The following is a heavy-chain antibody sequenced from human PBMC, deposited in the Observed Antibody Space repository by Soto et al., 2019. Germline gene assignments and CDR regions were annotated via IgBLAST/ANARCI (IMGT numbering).Heavy chain of an antibody. J-gene: IGHJ4*02. V-gene: IGHV1-46*01. CDR1: GYTFTSYY. CDR2: INPIFGTA. CDR3: ARRCSSTSCSHYFDY. D-gene: IGHD2-2*01. Sequence: QVQLVQSGAEVKKPGASVKVSCKASGYTFTSYYMHWVRQAPGQGLEWMGIINPIFGTANYAQKFQGRVTITADESTSTAYMELSSLRSEDTAVYYCARRCSSTSCSHYFDYWGQGTLVTVSS.